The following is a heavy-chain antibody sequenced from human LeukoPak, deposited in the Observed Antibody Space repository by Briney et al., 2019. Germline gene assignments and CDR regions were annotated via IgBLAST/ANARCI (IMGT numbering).Heavy chain of an antibody. Sequence: GGSLRLSCAASGFTFSSYSMNWVRQAPGKGLEWVSYISSSSSTIYYADSVKGRFTISRDNAKNSLYLQMNSLRAEDMALYYCAKGHSSSWYGYFDYWGQGTLVTVSS. J-gene: IGHJ4*02. V-gene: IGHV3-48*04. D-gene: IGHD6-13*01. CDR3: AKGHSSSWYGYFDY. CDR2: ISSSSSTI. CDR1: GFTFSSYS.